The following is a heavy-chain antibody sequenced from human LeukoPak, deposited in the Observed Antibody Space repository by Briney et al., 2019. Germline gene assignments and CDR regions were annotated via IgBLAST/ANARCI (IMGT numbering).Heavy chain of an antibody. CDR3: ARDAYGYGDY. D-gene: IGHD1-1*01. J-gene: IGHJ4*02. CDR2: ISYDGSNK. V-gene: IGHV3-30-3*01. CDR1: GFTFSSYA. Sequence: GGSLRLSCAVSGFTFSSYAMHWVRQAPGKGLGWVAVISYDGSNKYYADSVKGRFTISRDNSKNTLYLQMNSLRAEDTAVYYCARDAYGYGDYWGQGTLVTVSS.